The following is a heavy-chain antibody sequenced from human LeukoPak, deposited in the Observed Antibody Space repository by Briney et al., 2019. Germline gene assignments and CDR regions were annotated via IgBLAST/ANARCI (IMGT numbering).Heavy chain of an antibody. CDR3: ARGGGFGYSYGGYYYMDV. J-gene: IGHJ6*03. Sequence: SGGSLRLSCAASGFTFSSYDMHWVRQTAGQGLEWVSTIGTNADTYYLASVKGRFTISRENAKNSLYLQMNSLRAGDTAVYYCARGGGFGYSYGGYYYMDVWGKGTTFTVSS. V-gene: IGHV3-13*01. CDR1: GFTFSSYD. CDR2: IGTNADT. D-gene: IGHD5-18*01.